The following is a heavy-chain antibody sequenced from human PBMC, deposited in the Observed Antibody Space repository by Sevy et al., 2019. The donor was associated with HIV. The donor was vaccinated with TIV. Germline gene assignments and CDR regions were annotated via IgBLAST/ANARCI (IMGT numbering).Heavy chain of an antibody. CDR3: TRGLATADTPEYYFDY. J-gene: IGHJ4*02. CDR2: ITRNSYEAYGGTT. CDR1: GFTFDDYA. V-gene: IGHV3-49*03. D-gene: IGHD5-12*01. Sequence: GGSLRLSCTTSGFTFDDYAMNWFRQPPGKGLEWVAFITRNSYEAYGGTTDYAAYVKGRFIISRDDSKSIAYLQMNSLKTEDTAVYYCTRGLATADTPEYYFDYWGQGILVTVSS.